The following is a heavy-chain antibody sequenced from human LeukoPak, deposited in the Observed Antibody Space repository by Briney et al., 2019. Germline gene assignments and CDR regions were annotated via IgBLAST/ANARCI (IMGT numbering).Heavy chain of an antibody. CDR3: ARVIWDGSGSYFDY. CDR1: GGSISSYY. J-gene: IGHJ4*02. V-gene: IGHV4-59*01. Sequence: SETLSLTCTVSGGSISSYYWSWIRQPPRKGLEWIGYIYYSGSTNYNPSLKSRVTISVDTSKNQFSLKLSSVTAADTAVYYCARVIWDGSGSYFDYWGQGTLVTVSS. D-gene: IGHD3-10*01. CDR2: IYYSGST.